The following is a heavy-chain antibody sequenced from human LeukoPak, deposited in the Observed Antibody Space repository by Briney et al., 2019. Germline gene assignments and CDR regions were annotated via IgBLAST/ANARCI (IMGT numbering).Heavy chain of an antibody. CDR2: IIPIFGTA. D-gene: IGHD2-2*01. J-gene: IGHJ5*02. Sequence: GASVTVSCKASGGTFSSYAISWVRQATGQGLEWMGGIIPIFGTANYAQKFQGRVTITTDESTSTAYMELSSLRSEDTAVYYCARDVYCSSTSCYSGGWFDPWGQGTLVTVSS. CDR1: GGTFSSYA. CDR3: ARDVYCSSTSCYSGGWFDP. V-gene: IGHV1-69*05.